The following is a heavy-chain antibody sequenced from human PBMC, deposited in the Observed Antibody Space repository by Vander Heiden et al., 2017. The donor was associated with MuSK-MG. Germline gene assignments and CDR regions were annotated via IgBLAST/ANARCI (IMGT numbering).Heavy chain of an antibody. Sequence: EVQVLESGGGLVQPAGSLRLSCAASGFTFSSYAMNWVRQAPGKGLEWVSTISGSGGSTYYAGSVKGRFTVSRDNSKNTLYLQMNSLRAEDTALYYCAKTTTVKTDHYYGMDVWGQGTTVTVSS. D-gene: IGHD4-4*01. V-gene: IGHV3-23*01. J-gene: IGHJ6*02. CDR1: GFTFSSYA. CDR2: ISGSGGST. CDR3: AKTTTVKTDHYYGMDV.